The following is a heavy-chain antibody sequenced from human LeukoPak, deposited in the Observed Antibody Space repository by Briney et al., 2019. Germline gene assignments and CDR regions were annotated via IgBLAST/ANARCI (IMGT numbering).Heavy chain of an antibody. D-gene: IGHD3-10*01. CDR3: ARGGRTYGSGVLRYFDY. CDR2: IYYSGST. CDR1: GGSISSSSYY. Sequence: PSETLSLTCTVSGGSISSSSYYWGWIRQPPGKGLEWIGSIYYSGSTYYNPSLKSRVTISVDTSKNQFSLKLSSVTAADTAVYYCARGGRTYGSGVLRYFDYWGQGTLVTVSS. J-gene: IGHJ4*02. V-gene: IGHV4-39*01.